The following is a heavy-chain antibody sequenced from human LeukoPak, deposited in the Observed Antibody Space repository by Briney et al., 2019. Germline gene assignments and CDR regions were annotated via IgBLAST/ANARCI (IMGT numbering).Heavy chain of an antibody. CDR1: GFTFSSYA. Sequence: PGGSLRLSCAASGFTFSSYAMSWVRQAPGKGLEWVSALSGSGGSTYYADSVKGRFTISRNNSKNTLYLQMNSLRAEDTAVYYCAKAVGDSSGYYDYYFDYWGQGTLVTVSS. V-gene: IGHV3-23*01. CDR2: LSGSGGST. CDR3: AKAVGDSSGYYDYYFDY. J-gene: IGHJ4*02. D-gene: IGHD3-22*01.